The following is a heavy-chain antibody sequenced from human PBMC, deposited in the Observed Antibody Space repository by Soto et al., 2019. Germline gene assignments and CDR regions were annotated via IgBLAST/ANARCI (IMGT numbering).Heavy chain of an antibody. V-gene: IGHV4-4*03. CDR3: ASLPATSDFDY. CDR2: IYHSGST. Sequence: LRRTLSLTCAVSGGSISSSNWWSWVRQPPGKGLEWIGEIYHSGSTNYNPSLKSRVTISVDKSKNQFSLKLSSVTAADTAVYYCASLPATSDFDYWGQGTLVTVSS. D-gene: IGHD2-2*01. CDR1: GGSISSSNW. J-gene: IGHJ4*02.